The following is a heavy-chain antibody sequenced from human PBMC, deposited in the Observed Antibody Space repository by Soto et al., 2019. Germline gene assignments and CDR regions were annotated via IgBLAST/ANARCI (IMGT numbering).Heavy chain of an antibody. CDR2: IYYSGNT. D-gene: IGHD3-10*01. V-gene: IGHV4-30-2*01. CDR1: GGSMRSGDYS. CDR3: AIEAGNHYGSGSLFDY. J-gene: IGHJ4*02. Sequence: QLQLQESGSGLVKPSQTLSLTCAVSGGSMRSGDYSWSWIRQPPGKGLEWIGYIYYSGNTYYNPSLKSRVTISVDRSKHQFSLKLSYVTAAETAVYYCAIEAGNHYGSGSLFDYWGQGILVTVSS.